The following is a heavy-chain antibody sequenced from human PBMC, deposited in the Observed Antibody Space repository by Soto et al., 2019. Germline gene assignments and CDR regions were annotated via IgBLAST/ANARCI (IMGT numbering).Heavy chain of an antibody. CDR2: ISSSSSTI. D-gene: IGHD2-15*01. CDR1: GVTFCIYS. J-gene: IGHJ3*02. V-gene: IGHV3-48*02. CDR3: ARESVVAFDAFDI. Sequence: GGSLGLCCAASGVTFCIYSMNWVRQAPGKGLEWVSYISSSSSTIYYADSVKGRFTISRDNAKNSLYLQMNSLRDEDTAVYYSARESVVAFDAFDIWGQGTMVTVSS.